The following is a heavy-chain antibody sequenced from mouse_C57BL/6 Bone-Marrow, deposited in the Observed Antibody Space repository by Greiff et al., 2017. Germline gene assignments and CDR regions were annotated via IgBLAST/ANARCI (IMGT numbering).Heavy chain of an antibody. J-gene: IGHJ2*01. V-gene: IGHV1-50*01. D-gene: IGHD2-1*01. Sequence: VQLQQSGPELVKPGASVKLSCKASGYAFTSYWMQWVKQRPGQGLEWIGEIDPSDSYTNYNQKFKGKATLTVDTSSSTAYMQLSSLTSEDSAVYYCALYDGNYWGQGTTLTVSS. CDR2: IDPSDSYT. CDR3: ALYDGNY. CDR1: GYAFTSYW.